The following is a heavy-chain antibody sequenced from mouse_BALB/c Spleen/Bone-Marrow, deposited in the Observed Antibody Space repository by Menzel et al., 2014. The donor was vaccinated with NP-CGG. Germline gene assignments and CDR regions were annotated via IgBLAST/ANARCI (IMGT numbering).Heavy chain of an antibody. Sequence: DVQLQESGAEFVKPGASVKLSCTASGFNIKDTYMHWVKRRPEQGLEWIGRIDPASDNTKYDPKFQGKATITADTSSNTAYLQLSSLTSEDTAVYYCARADGYYAWFAYWGQGTLVTVSA. CDR2: IDPASDNT. CDR1: GFNIKDTY. V-gene: IGHV14-3*02. D-gene: IGHD2-3*01. J-gene: IGHJ3*01. CDR3: ARADGYYAWFAY.